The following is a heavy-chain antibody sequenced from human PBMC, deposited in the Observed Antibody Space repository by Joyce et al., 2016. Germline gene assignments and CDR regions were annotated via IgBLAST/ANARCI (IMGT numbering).Heavy chain of an antibody. CDR3: ARVTWFGDKGFDY. CDR1: GGSSSSGDYY. D-gene: IGHD3-10*01. CDR2: IYYTGST. Sequence: QVQLQESGPGLVKPSQTLSLTCSVSGGSSSSGDYYWSWIRQPPGKGLEWIGYIYYTGSTYYNLSLKSRITMSVDTSKNQFSLKLSSVTAADTAVYYCARVTWFGDKGFDYWGQGTLVTVSS. V-gene: IGHV4-30-4*01. J-gene: IGHJ4*02.